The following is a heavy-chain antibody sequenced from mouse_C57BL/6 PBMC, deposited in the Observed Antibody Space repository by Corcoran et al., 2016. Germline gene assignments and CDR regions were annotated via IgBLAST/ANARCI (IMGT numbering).Heavy chain of an antibody. Sequence: EVQLQQSGPELVKPGASVKISCKASGYTFTDYYMNWVKQSHGKSLEWIGDINPNNGGTSYNQKFKGKATLTVDKSSSTAYMELRSLTSEDSAVYYCARMEVYGFGAYWGQGTLVTVSA. D-gene: IGHD2-2*01. V-gene: IGHV1-26*01. CDR1: GYTFTDYY. CDR3: ARMEVYGFGAY. CDR2: INPNNGGT. J-gene: IGHJ3*01.